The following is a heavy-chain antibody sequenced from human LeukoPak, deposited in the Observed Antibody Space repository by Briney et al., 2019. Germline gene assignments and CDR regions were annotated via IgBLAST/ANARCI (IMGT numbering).Heavy chain of an antibody. Sequence: SETLSLTCTVSSGSISSGGVYWSWIRQHPGKGLEWIGYIYYSGSAFYNPSLKSRVIISVDTSKNQFPLKLSSVTAADTAVYYCAKAYPFDYWGQGTLVTVSS. V-gene: IGHV4-31*03. CDR1: SGSISSGGVY. CDR2: IYYSGSA. J-gene: IGHJ4*02. CDR3: AKAYPFDY.